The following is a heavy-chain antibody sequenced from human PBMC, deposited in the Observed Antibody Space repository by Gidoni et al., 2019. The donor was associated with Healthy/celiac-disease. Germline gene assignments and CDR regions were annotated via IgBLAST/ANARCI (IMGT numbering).Heavy chain of an antibody. V-gene: IGHV4-31*01. Sequence: QVQLQESGPGLVKPSQTLSLTCTVSGGSISSGGYYWSWIRQHPGKGLEWIGYIYYSGSTYYNPSLKCLVTISVDTSKNQFSLKLSSVTAADTAVYYCARGEGYCSGGSCYPLGWFDPWGQGTLVTVSS. CDR1: GGSISSGGYY. CDR2: IYYSGST. D-gene: IGHD2-15*01. CDR3: ARGEGYCSGGSCYPLGWFDP. J-gene: IGHJ5*02.